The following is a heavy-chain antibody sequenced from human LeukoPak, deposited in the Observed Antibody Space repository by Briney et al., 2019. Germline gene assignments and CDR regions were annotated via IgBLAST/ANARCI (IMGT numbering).Heavy chain of an antibody. J-gene: IGHJ4*02. V-gene: IGHV4-34*01. D-gene: IGHD5-12*01. CDR2: INHSGST. Sequence: SETLSLTCAVYGGSYSGYYWSLIRQPTGKGLEWIGEINHSGSTNYNPSLKSRVTVSVDTSKNQFSLKLSSVTAADTAVYYCARVRNSGYDRPLDYWGQGTLVTVSS. CDR3: ARVRNSGYDRPLDY. CDR1: GGSYSGYY.